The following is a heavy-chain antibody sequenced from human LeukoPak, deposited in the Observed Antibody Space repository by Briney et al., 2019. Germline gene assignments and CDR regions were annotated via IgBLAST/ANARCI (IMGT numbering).Heavy chain of an antibody. CDR3: ARAIAMFRGVNYFDY. Sequence: GGSLRLSCAASGFTFSSYAMSWVRQAPGKGLEWVSAISGSGGGTYYADSVKGRFTISRDNAKNSLYLQMNSLRAGDTAVYYCARAIAMFRGVNYFDYWGQGTLVTVSS. J-gene: IGHJ4*02. V-gene: IGHV3-23*01. D-gene: IGHD3-10*01. CDR1: GFTFSSYA. CDR2: ISGSGGGT.